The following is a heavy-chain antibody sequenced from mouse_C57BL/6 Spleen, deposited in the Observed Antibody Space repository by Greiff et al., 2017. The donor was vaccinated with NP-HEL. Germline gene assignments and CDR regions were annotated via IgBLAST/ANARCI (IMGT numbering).Heavy chain of an antibody. J-gene: IGHJ1*03. CDR3: ARDAGYYGVYFDG. CDR1: GFTFSDFY. CDR2: SRNKANDYTT. V-gene: IGHV7-1*01. D-gene: IGHD1-1*01. Sequence: EVMLVESGGGLVQSGRSLRLSCATSGFTFSDFYMEWVRQAPGKGLEWIAASRNKANDYTTEYSASVKGRFIVSRDTSQSILYLQMNALRAEDTAIYYCARDAGYYGVYFDGWGTGTTVTVSS.